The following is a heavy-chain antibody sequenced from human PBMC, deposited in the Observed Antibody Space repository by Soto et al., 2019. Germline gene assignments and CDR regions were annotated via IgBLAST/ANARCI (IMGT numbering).Heavy chain of an antibody. D-gene: IGHD5-12*01. V-gene: IGHV4-39*01. J-gene: IGHJ6*02. CDR2: IYYSGST. Sequence: SETLSLTCTVSGGSISSSSYYWGWIRQPPGKGLEWIGSIYYSGSTYYNPSLKSRVTISVDTSKNQFSLKLSSVTAADTAVYYCARSDGSGYDSSGEPTYYYYGMDVWGQGTTVT. CDR1: GGSISSSSYY. CDR3: ARSDGSGYDSSGEPTYYYYGMDV.